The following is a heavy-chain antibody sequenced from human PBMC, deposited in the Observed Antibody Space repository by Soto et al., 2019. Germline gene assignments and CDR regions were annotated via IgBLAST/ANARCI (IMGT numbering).Heavy chain of an antibody. CDR1: GGSIISSSYY. CDR2: IYYSGST. D-gene: IGHD6-13*01. CDR3: ARQREQQLVEG. V-gene: IGHV4-39*01. J-gene: IGHJ4*02. Sequence: ASETLSLTCTVSGGSIISSSYYWGWIRQPPGKGLEWIGSIYYSGSTYYNPSLKSRVTISVDTSKNQFSLKLSSVTAADTAVYYCARQREQQLVEGWGQGTLVTVSS.